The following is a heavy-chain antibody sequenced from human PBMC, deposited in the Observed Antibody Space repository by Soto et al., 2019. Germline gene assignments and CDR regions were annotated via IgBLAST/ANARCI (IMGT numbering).Heavy chain of an antibody. CDR2: IWYDGSNQ. D-gene: IGHD2-2*01. J-gene: IGHJ4*02. V-gene: IGHV3-33*08. CDR3: ARGVGTCLGSPSCYLDY. Sequence: GGSLRLCCAASGCTFSSYGMHLVRQAPDKRLEWVTLIWYDGSNQDYTDSVKGRFTISRDNSRNTLYLQMDSLRDEDTAVYYCARGVGTCLGSPSCYLDYWGQGTLVTVSS. CDR1: GCTFSSYG.